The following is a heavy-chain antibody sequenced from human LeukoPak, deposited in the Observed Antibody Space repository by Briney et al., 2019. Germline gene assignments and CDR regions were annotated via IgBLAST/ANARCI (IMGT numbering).Heavy chain of an antibody. Sequence: GGSLRLSCAASGFTFSSYWMHWVRQAPGKGLVWVSDISETGDSTYYADSVKGRFTVSRDNSKNTLYLQMNSLRAEDTAVYYCARAPPFYGSGTYNSYYFDYWGQGTLVTVSS. CDR2: ISETGDST. CDR1: GFTFSSYW. CDR3: ARAPPFYGSGTYNSYYFDY. V-gene: IGHV3-23*01. J-gene: IGHJ4*02. D-gene: IGHD3-10*01.